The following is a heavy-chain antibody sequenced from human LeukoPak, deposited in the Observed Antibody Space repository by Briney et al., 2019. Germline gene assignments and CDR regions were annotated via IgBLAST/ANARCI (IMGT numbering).Heavy chain of an antibody. V-gene: IGHV4-38-2*02. Sequence: ETLSLXCTVSGYSISSGYYWGWIRPPPGKGLEWIGSIYHSGSTYYNPSLKSRVTISVDTSKNQFSLKLSSVTAADTAVYYCARDGYSGSYSVLGWFDPWGQGTLVTVSS. CDR1: GYSISSGYY. CDR2: IYHSGST. J-gene: IGHJ5*02. CDR3: ARDGYSGSYSVLGWFDP. D-gene: IGHD1-26*01.